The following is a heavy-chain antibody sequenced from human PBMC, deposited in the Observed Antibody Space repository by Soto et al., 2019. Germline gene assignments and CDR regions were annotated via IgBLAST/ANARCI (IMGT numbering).Heavy chain of an antibody. V-gene: IGHV5-51*01. CDR2: IFPGDSET. D-gene: IGHD1-26*01. CDR3: AKKSGVGATWYFGY. J-gene: IGHJ4*02. Sequence: PGESLKISCKGAGYSFSNYWIVWLRQVPGKGLEWLGFIFPGDSETTYNPSFEDQVTMSADKSTDTAYLQWTSLRAGDTAVYYCAKKSGVGATWYFGYWGQGTLVTVSS. CDR1: GYSFSNYW.